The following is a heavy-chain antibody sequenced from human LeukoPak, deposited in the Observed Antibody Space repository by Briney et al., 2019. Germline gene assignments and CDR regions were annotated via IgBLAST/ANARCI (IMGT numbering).Heavy chain of an antibody. J-gene: IGHJ5*02. V-gene: IGHV4-34*01. CDR3: AREPPSYDFWSGFHYNWFDP. CDR2: INHSGST. Sequence: SETLSLTCTVSGGSISSYYWSWIRQPPGKGLEWIGEINHSGSTNYNPSLKSRVTISVDTSKNQFSLKLSSVTAADTAVYYCAREPPSYDFWSGFHYNWFDPWGQGTLVTVSS. CDR1: GGSISSYY. D-gene: IGHD3-3*01.